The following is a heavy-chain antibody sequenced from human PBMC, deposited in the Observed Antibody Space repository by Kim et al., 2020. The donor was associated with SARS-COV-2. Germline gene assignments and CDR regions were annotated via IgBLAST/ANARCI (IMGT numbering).Heavy chain of an antibody. V-gene: IGHV4-4*09. D-gene: IGHD5-18*01. CDR3: ARIRGYSYGYSDY. J-gene: IGHJ4*02. Sequence: YTPSLKSRVTVSVDTSKNQFSLQLSSVTAADTAVYYCARIRGYSYGYSDYWGQGTLVTVSS.